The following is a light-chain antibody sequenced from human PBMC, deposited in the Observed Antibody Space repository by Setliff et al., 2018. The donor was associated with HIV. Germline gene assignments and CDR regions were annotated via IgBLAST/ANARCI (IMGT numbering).Light chain of an antibody. Sequence: QSVLTQPASVSGSHGQSITISCTGTSSDVGGYNFVSWYQQHPGKAPKLIIYEVSNRPSGVSNRFSGSKSGNTASLTISGLQAEDEADYYCSSYISSSTLFGTGTKVTVL. J-gene: IGLJ1*01. CDR3: SSYISSSTL. CDR1: SSDVGGYNF. CDR2: EVS. V-gene: IGLV2-14*01.